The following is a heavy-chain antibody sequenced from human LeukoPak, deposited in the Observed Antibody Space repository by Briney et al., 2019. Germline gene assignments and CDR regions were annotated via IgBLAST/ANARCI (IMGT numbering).Heavy chain of an antibody. CDR1: GYTFTSYY. V-gene: IGHV1-46*01. D-gene: IGHD3-3*01. CDR3: ASSSGYYVFDY. CDR2: INPSDGST. Sequence: ASVKVSCKASGYTFTSYYMHCVRQAPGQGLKWMGIINPSDGSTSNAQKFQGRVTMTRDTSTSTVYMELSSLRSEDTAVYYCASSSGYYVFDYWGQGTLVTVSS. J-gene: IGHJ4*02.